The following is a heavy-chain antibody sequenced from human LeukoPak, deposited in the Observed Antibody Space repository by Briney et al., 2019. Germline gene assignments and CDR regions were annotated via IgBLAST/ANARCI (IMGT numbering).Heavy chain of an antibody. D-gene: IGHD3-22*01. CDR2: IIPIFGTA. CDR3: ASPRRDYYDSSGYPLGY. CDR1: GGTFSSYA. J-gene: IGHJ4*02. Sequence: SVKVSCKASGGTFSSYAISWVRQAPGHGLEWMGGIIPIFGTANYAQKFQGRVTITADESTSTAYMELSSLRSEDTAVYYCASPRRDYYDSSGYPLGYWGQGTLVTVSS. V-gene: IGHV1-69*13.